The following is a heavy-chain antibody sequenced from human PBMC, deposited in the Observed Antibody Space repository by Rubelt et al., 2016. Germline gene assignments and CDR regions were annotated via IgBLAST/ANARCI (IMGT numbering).Heavy chain of an antibody. CDR1: GGAISSSSW. V-gene: IGHV4-4*02. J-gene: IGHJ6*02. CDR3: ARGVLHFYDILTGYHYGMDV. CDR2: IYPSGSS. Sequence: QVQLQESGPGLVKPSGTLSLTCAVSGGAISSSSWWSWVRQPPGKGLEWIGEIYPSGSSIYNPSLKSRVPISVDTSKTKFSLKRVSVTAAETAVDYCARGVLHFYDILTGYHYGMDVWGQGTTVTVSS. D-gene: IGHD3-9*01.